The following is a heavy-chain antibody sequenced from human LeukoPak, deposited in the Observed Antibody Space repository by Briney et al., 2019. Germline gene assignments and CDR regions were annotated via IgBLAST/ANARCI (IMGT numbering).Heavy chain of an antibody. Sequence: GGSLRLSCAASGFTFSGYGMHWVRQAAGKGLEWVAFTRYDGSNKYYADSVKGRFTISRDNSKNSLYLQMNSLRAEDTAVYYCAKGGDRGTYYFDYWGQGILVTVSS. CDR2: TRYDGSNK. D-gene: IGHD7-27*01. CDR3: AKGGDRGTYYFDY. CDR1: GFTFSGYG. J-gene: IGHJ4*02. V-gene: IGHV3-30*02.